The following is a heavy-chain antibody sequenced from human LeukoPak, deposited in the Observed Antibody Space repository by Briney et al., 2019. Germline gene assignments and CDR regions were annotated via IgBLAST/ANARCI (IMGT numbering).Heavy chain of an antibody. CDR1: GFTSSTFG. CDR2: TRPDADNK. V-gene: IGHV3-30*02. CDR3: AKGVSEWGNLGN. Sequence: GGSLRLSXAASGFTSSTFGMYWVRQAPDKGLEWVAFTRPDADNKYYSDSVRGRFTISRDNPKNTLYLQMNSLRVEDTALYFCAKGVSEWGNLGNWGQGTLVTVSS. J-gene: IGHJ4*02. D-gene: IGHD7-27*01.